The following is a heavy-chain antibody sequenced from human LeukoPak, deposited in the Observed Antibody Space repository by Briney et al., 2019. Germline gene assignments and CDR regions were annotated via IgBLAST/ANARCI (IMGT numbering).Heavy chain of an antibody. D-gene: IGHD4-23*01. CDR2: IRYDGSNK. V-gene: IGHV3-30*02. J-gene: IGHJ4*02. CDR3: ARSHTVVTPYYFDY. CDR1: GFTFSSYG. Sequence: GGSLRLSCAASGFTFSSYGMHWVRQAPGKGLEWVAFIRYDGSNKYYADSVKGRFTISRDNAKSSLYLQMNSLRAEDTAVYYCARSHTVVTPYYFDYWGQGTLVTVSS.